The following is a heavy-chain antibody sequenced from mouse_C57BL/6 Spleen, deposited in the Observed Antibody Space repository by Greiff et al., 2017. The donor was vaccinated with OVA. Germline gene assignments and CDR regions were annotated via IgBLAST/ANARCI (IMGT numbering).Heavy chain of an antibody. D-gene: IGHD4-1*01. J-gene: IGHJ2*01. CDR2: IDPETGGT. CDR3: TRAGTLGY. V-gene: IGHV1-15*01. Sequence: VQLQESGAELVRPGASVTLSCKASGYTFTDYEMHWVKQTPVHGLEWIGAIDPETGGTAYNQKFKGKAILTADKSSSTAYMELRSLTSEDSAVYYCTRAGTLGYWGQGTTLTVSS. CDR1: GYTFTDYE.